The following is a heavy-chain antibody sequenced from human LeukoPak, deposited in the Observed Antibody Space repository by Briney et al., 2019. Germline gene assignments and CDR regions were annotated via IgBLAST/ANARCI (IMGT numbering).Heavy chain of an antibody. J-gene: IGHJ3*02. CDR3: AREVTMVRGVMDAFDI. CDR2: IVPILGIA. V-gene: IGHV1-69*04. CDR1: GGTFSSYA. Sequence: SVKVSCKASGGTFSSYAISWVRQAPGQGLEWMGRIVPILGIANYAQKFQGRVTITADKSTSTAYMELSSLRSEDTAVYYCAREVTMVRGVMDAFDIWGQGTMVTVSS. D-gene: IGHD3-10*01.